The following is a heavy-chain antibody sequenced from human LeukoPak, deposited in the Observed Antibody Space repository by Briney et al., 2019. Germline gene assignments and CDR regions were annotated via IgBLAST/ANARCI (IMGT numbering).Heavy chain of an antibody. CDR3: ASHSSTYCSSTSCPKIRDY. Sequence: SVKVSCKXSGGTFSSYAISWVRQAPGQGLEWMGGIIPIFGTANYAQKFQGRVTITADESTSTAYMELSSLRSEDTAVYYCASHSSTYCSSTSCPKIRDYWGQGTLVTVSS. D-gene: IGHD2-2*01. V-gene: IGHV1-69*01. J-gene: IGHJ4*02. CDR2: IIPIFGTA. CDR1: GGTFSSYA.